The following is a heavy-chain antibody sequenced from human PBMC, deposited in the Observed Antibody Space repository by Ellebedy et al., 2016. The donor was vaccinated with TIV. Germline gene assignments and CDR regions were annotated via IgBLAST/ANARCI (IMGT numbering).Heavy chain of an antibody. CDR2: IYYGGPT. D-gene: IGHD3-16*01. V-gene: IGHV4-39*07. CDR3: AAQSREYVWDGDH. CDR1: GGSISSSTYY. Sequence: SETLSLTCTVSGGSISSSTYYWGWIRQPPGKGLEWIGSIYYGGPTYYNPSLRSRLAISLDTSKKQFSLKMNSLPAADTAVYFCAAQSREYVWDGDHWGQGTLVTVSS. J-gene: IGHJ4*02.